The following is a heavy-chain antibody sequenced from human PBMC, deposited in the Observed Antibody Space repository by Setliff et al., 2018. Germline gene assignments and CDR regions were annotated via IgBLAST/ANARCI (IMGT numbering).Heavy chain of an antibody. J-gene: IGHJ6*02. Sequence: PGGSLRLSCAASGFTFSNAWMSWVRQAPGKGLEWVANIKQDGSEKYYVDSVKGRFTISRDNAKNSLYLQMNSLRAEDTAVYYCARTRGLDVWGQGTTVTVSS. CDR2: IKQDGSEK. V-gene: IGHV3-7*03. CDR1: GFTFSNAW. CDR3: ARTRGLDV.